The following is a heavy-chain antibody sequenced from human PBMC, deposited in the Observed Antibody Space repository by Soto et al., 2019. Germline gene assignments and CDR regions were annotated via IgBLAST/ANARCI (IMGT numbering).Heavy chain of an antibody. CDR3: AKELDIVVKAFDI. D-gene: IGHD2-21*01. J-gene: IGHJ3*02. V-gene: IGHV3-30*18. CDR2: ISYDGSNK. CDR1: GFTFSSYG. Sequence: QVQLVESGGGVVQPGRSLRLSCAASGFTFSSYGMHWVRQAPGKGLEWVAVISYDGSNKYYADPVKGRFAITRDNSKNTPYLQIDSRRADDTAVYYCAKELDIVVKAFDIWGQRT.